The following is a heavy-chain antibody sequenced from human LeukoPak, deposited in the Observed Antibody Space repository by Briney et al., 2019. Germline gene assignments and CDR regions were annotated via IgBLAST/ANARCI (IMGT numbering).Heavy chain of an antibody. CDR1: GYTFTGYY. D-gene: IGHD2-2*01. Sequence: ASVKVSCKASGYTFTGYYMHWVRQAPGQGLEWMGWINPSSGGTNYAQKFQGRVTMTRDTSISTAYMELSRLRSDDTAVYYCARDAQRRRPYCSSTSCYHWFDPWGQGTLVTVSS. V-gene: IGHV1-2*02. CDR3: ARDAQRRRPYCSSTSCYHWFDP. CDR2: INPSSGGT. J-gene: IGHJ5*02.